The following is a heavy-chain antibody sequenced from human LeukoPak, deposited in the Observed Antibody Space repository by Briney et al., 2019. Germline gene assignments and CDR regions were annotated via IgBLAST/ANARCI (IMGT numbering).Heavy chain of an antibody. V-gene: IGHV1-69*13. D-gene: IGHD1-7*01. Sequence: SVKVSCKASGYTFASYGIGWVRQAPGQGLEWMGGIIPIFGTANYAQKFQGRVTITADESTSTAYMELSSLRSEDTAVYYCARDLVPGTGTTPYYYYGMDVWGQGTTVTVSS. CDR2: IIPIFGTA. J-gene: IGHJ6*02. CDR3: ARDLVPGTGTTPYYYYGMDV. CDR1: GYTFASYG.